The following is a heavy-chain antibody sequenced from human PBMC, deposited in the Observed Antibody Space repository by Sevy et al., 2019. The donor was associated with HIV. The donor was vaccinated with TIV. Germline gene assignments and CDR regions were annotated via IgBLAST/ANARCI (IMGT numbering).Heavy chain of an antibody. D-gene: IGHD3-22*01. CDR3: ARHPSGIPMLVVPLGWFDP. CDR2: IFYTWKT. J-gene: IGHJ5*02. CDR1: GGSVSSNNYY. Sequence: SETLSLTCIVSGGSVSSNNYYWGWIRQSPGKGLEWIGSIFYTWKTHYRSSLKSRVTFSVDTSKNQFSLKLNSVTAADTAVYYCARHPSGIPMLVVPLGWFDPWGQGILVTVSS. V-gene: IGHV4-39*01.